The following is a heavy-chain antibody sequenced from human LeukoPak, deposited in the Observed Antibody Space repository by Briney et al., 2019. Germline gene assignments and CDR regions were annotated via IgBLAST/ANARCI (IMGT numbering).Heavy chain of an antibody. CDR1: GDSFSSNSAA. J-gene: IGHJ6*02. V-gene: IGHV6-1*01. Sequence: SQTLSLTCAISGDSFSSNSAAWNWIRQSPSRGLEWLGRTYYRSKWYNDYAVSVKSRITINPGTSKNQFSLQLNSVTPEDTAVYYCAREGLQLDYYYYGMDVWGQGTTVTVSS. CDR2: TYYRSKWYN. D-gene: IGHD1-1*01. CDR3: AREGLQLDYYYYGMDV.